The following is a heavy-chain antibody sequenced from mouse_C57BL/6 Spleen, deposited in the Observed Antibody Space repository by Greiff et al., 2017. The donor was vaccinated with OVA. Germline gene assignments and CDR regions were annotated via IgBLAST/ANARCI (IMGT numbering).Heavy chain of an antibody. CDR2: ISSGGDYI. V-gene: IGHV5-9-1*02. Sequence: EVHLVESGEGLVKPGGSLKLSCAASGFTFSSYAMSWVRQTPEKRLEWVAYISSGGDYIYYADTVKGRFTISRDNARNTLYLQMSSLKSEDTAMYYCTREEGNYGGDYFDYWGQGTTLTVSS. D-gene: IGHD2-1*01. J-gene: IGHJ2*01. CDR3: TREEGNYGGDYFDY. CDR1: GFTFSSYA.